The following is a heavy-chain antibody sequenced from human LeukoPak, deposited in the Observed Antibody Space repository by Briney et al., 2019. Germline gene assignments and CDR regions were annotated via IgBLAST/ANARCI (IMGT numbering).Heavy chain of an antibody. Sequence: GGSLRLSCAASGFTVSSNCMSWVRRAPGKGLEWVSVIYSGGSTYSVKGRFTISRDNSKNTLYLQMNSLRAEDTAVYYCASGSGSYRTPYYYMDVWGTGTTVTVSS. D-gene: IGHD3-10*01. J-gene: IGHJ6*03. CDR2: IYSGGST. CDR3: ASGSGSYRTPYYYMDV. V-gene: IGHV3-53*01. CDR1: GFTVSSNC.